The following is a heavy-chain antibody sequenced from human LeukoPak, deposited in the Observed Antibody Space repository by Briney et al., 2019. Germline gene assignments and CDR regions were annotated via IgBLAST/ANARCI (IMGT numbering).Heavy chain of an antibody. CDR3: AKDTPYSSGWYSYYFDY. D-gene: IGHD6-19*01. Sequence: PGGSLRLSCAASGFTFSSYAMSWVRQAPGKGLEWVSAISGSGGSTYYADSVKGRFTISRDNSKNTLYLQMNSLRAEDTAVYYCAKDTPYSSGWYSYYFDYWGQGTLVTVSS. V-gene: IGHV3-23*01. J-gene: IGHJ4*02. CDR2: ISGSGGST. CDR1: GFTFSSYA.